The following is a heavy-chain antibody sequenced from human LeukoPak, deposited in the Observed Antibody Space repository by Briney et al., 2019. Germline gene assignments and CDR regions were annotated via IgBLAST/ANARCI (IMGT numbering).Heavy chain of an antibody. D-gene: IGHD2-8*01. V-gene: IGHV3-20*04. CDR2: ISWNGGNT. Sequence: GGSLRLSCAASGFKFDDYGMSWVRQAPGKGLEWVSGISWNGGNTGYADSVKGRFTISRDNAKNSLFLQVNSLRADDTAFYYCAREGIYCVNGVCCLDCWGQGTLVTVSS. CDR1: GFKFDDYG. CDR3: AREGIYCVNGVCCLDC. J-gene: IGHJ4*02.